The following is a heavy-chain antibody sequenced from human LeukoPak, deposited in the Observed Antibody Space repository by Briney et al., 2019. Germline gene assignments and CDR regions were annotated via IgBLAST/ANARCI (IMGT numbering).Heavy chain of an antibody. J-gene: IGHJ2*01. CDR3: ARNLAAAGFYWYFDL. CDR2: IYYSGST. D-gene: IGHD6-13*01. CDR1: GGSISSSSYY. Sequence: SETLSLACTVSGGSISSSSYYWGWIRQPPGKGLEWIGSIYYSGSTYYNPSLKSRVTISVDTSKNQFSLKLSSVTAADTAVYYCARNLAAAGFYWYFDLWGRGILVTVSS. V-gene: IGHV4-39*07.